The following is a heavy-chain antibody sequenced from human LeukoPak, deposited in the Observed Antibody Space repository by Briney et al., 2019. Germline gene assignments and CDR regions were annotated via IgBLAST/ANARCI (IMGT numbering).Heavy chain of an antibody. CDR3: AKDNYYDSSGQFQY. D-gene: IGHD3-22*01. Sequence: QPGGSLRLSCAASGFTFDDYAMHWVRQAPGKGLEWVSGISWNSGSIGYADSVKGRFTISRDNAKNSLYLQMNSLRAEDTALYYCAKDNYYDSSGQFQYWGQGTLVTVSS. J-gene: IGHJ4*02. CDR1: GFTFDDYA. CDR2: ISWNSGSI. V-gene: IGHV3-9*01.